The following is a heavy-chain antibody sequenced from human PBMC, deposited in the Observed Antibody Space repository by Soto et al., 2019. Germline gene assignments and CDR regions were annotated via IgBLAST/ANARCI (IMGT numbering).Heavy chain of an antibody. CDR2: IYYSGST. J-gene: IGHJ4*02. V-gene: IGHV4-59*01. CDR1: GGSISSYY. Sequence: SETLSLTCTVSGGSISSYYWSWIRQPPGKGLEWIGYIYYSGSTNYNPSLKSRVTISVDTSKNQFSLKLSSVTAADTAVYYCARASAAAGRLFYYPGQGTLVTAPQ. D-gene: IGHD6-13*01. CDR3: ARASAAAGRLFYY.